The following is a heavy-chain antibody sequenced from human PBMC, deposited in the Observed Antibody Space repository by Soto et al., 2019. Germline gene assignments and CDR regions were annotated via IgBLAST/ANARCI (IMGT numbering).Heavy chain of an antibody. V-gene: IGHV4-34*01. CDR1: GGSFSGYY. D-gene: IGHD6-13*01. CDR3: ATSLRYSSSWLYYYGMGV. Sequence: SSETLSLTCAVYGGSFSGYYWSWIRQPPGKGLEWIGEINHSGSTNYNPSLKSRVTISVDTSKNQFSLKLSSVTAADTAVYYCATSLRYSSSWLYYYGMGVWGQGTTVTVSS. CDR2: INHSGST. J-gene: IGHJ6*02.